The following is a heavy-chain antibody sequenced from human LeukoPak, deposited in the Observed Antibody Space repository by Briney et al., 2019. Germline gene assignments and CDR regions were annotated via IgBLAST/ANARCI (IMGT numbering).Heavy chain of an antibody. J-gene: IGHJ6*03. Sequence: GGSLRLSCAASGFTFSSYSMNWVRQAPGKGLEWVSYISSSSSTIYYADSVKGRFTISRDNAKNTLYLQMNSLRAEDTAVYYCAREVAGYYYYMDVWGKGTTVTVSS. CDR1: GFTFSSYS. CDR3: AREVAGYYYYMDV. CDR2: ISSSSSTI. V-gene: IGHV3-48*04.